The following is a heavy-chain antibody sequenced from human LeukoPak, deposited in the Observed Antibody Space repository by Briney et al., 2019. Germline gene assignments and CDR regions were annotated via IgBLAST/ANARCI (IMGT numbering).Heavy chain of an antibody. V-gene: IGHV3-9*01. J-gene: IGHJ4*02. D-gene: IGHD1-1*01. Sequence: GGSLRLSCAASGFTFSSYSMHWVRQAPGKGLEWVSGINWNSGSIGYADSVKGRFTISRDNAKNSLYLQMNSLRAEDTALYYCAKAQTVLRQAKFDYWGQGTLVTVSS. CDR2: INWNSGSI. CDR3: AKAQTVLRQAKFDY. CDR1: GFTFSSYS.